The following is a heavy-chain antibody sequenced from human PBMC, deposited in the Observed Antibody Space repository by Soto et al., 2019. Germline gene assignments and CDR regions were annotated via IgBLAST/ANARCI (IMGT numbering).Heavy chain of an antibody. Sequence: QVQLVESGGGVVQPGRSLRLSCAASGFTFSSYGMHWVRQAPGKGLEWVAVISNDGSNKYYGDSVKGRFTISSDNSKNTLYLQMNSLRAEDTAVYYCAKDQSTGWYYFDYWGQGTLVTVSS. CDR1: GFTFSSYG. CDR2: ISNDGSNK. V-gene: IGHV3-30*18. D-gene: IGHD6-19*01. J-gene: IGHJ4*02. CDR3: AKDQSTGWYYFDY.